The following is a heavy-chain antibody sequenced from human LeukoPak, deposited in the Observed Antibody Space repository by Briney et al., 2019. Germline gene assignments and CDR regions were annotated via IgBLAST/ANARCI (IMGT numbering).Heavy chain of an antibody. Sequence: SVKVSCKASGGTFSSYAISWVRQAPGQGLEWMGGIIPIFGTANYAQKFQGRVTITADESTSTAYMELSSLRPEDTAVYYCARRGYSGYGLRWYFDLWGRGTLVTVSS. CDR2: IIPIFGTA. J-gene: IGHJ2*01. CDR1: GGTFSSYA. D-gene: IGHD5-12*01. CDR3: ARRGYSGYGLRWYFDL. V-gene: IGHV1-69*13.